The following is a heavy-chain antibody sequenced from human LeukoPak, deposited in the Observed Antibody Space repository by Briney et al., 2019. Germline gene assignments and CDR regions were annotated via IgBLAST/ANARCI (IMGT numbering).Heavy chain of an antibody. CDR1: GGSISSYY. Sequence: PSETLSLTCTVSGGSISSYYWSWIRQPPGKGLEWIGYIYYSGSTNYNPSLKSRVTISVDTSKNQFSLKLSSVTAADTAVYCCARWDIVATTFGYWGQGTLVTVSS. D-gene: IGHD5-12*01. J-gene: IGHJ4*02. CDR3: ARWDIVATTFGY. CDR2: IYYSGST. V-gene: IGHV4-59*01.